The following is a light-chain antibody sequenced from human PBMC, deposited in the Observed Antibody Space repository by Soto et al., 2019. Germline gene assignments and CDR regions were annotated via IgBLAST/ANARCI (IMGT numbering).Light chain of an antibody. V-gene: IGKV3-11*01. Sequence: EIVLTQSPATLSLSPGERATLSCRASQTVSSYLAWYQQKPGQAPRLLIYDASNRATGIPARFSGSGPGTDFTLTSSSLEPEGFAVYYCQQRSNWPRTFGQGTKVDIK. J-gene: IGKJ1*01. CDR3: QQRSNWPRT. CDR1: QTVSSY. CDR2: DAS.